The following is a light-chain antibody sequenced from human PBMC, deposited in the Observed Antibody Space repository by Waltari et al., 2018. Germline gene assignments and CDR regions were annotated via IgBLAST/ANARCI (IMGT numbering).Light chain of an antibody. CDR1: SLSRDY. Sequence: SSELTQDPAVSVALGQTVSITCQGDSLSRDYASWYQQRPGQAPILILYGQDNRPSGIPDRFSGSTSGNTASLTITGAQAEDEADYYCLSRDTTSTRVFGGGTRLTV. J-gene: IGLJ3*02. CDR3: LSRDTTSTRV. V-gene: IGLV3-19*01. CDR2: GQD.